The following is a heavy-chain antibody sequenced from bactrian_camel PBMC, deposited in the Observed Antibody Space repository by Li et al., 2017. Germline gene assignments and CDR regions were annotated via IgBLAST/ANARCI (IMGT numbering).Heavy chain of an antibody. CDR1: GLPYSRHC. CDR2: IDSRGVT. J-gene: IGHJ4*01. V-gene: IGHV3S53*01. D-gene: IGHD2*01. CDR3: ASDVDFRRKRGGYEDTVPASLTY. Sequence: HVQLVESGGGSVQSGGSLRLSCAASGLPYSRHCMGWFRQAPGKEREGVAGIDSRGVTRYVNSAMGRFTISQDSAKNTVYLQMNSLKSEDTALYYCASDVDFRRKRGGYEDTVPASLTYWGQGTQVTVS.